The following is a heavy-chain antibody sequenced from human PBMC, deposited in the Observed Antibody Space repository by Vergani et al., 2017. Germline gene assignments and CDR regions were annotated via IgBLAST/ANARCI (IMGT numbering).Heavy chain of an antibody. J-gene: IGHJ4*02. CDR3: ARIMNHNYYDSSGYYSPPTFDY. V-gene: IGHV3-30*01. D-gene: IGHD3-22*01. CDR2: ISYDGSNK. CDR1: GFTFSSYA. Sequence: QVQLVESGGGVVQPGRSLRLSCAASGFTFSSYAMHWVRQAPGKGLEWVAVISYDGSNKYYADSVKGRFTISRDNSKNTLYLQMNSLRAEDTAVYYCARIMNHNYYDSSGYYSPPTFDYWGQGTLVTVSS.